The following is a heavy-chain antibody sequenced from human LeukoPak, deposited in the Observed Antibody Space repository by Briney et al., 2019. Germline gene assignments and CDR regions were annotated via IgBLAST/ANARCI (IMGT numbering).Heavy chain of an antibody. J-gene: IGHJ6*02. Sequence: GGSLRLSCAASGFTFSSYAMSWVRQAPGKGLEWVSAISGSGGSTYYAGSVKGRFTISRDNSKNTLYLQMNSLRAEDTAVYYCAKARTYYDILTGYPLGYYYYGMDVWGQGTTVTVSS. CDR3: AKARTYYDILTGYPLGYYYYGMDV. CDR2: ISGSGGST. D-gene: IGHD3-9*01. V-gene: IGHV3-23*01. CDR1: GFTFSSYA.